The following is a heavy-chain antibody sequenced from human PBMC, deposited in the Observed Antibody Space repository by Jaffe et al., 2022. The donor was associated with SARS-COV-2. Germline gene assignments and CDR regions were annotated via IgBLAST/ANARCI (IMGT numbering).Heavy chain of an antibody. CDR1: GFTFSSYA. V-gene: IGHV3-23*01. Sequence: EVQLLESGGNLVQPGGSLRLSCAASGFTFSSYAMSWVRQAPGKGLEWVSAISHIRGISYYTDSVKGRFTISRDNSKNTLYLQMDSLRAEDTAVYYCAKDLDWYVDWGQGTLVTVSS. J-gene: IGHJ5*02. CDR3: AKDLDWYVD. CDR2: ISHIRGIS.